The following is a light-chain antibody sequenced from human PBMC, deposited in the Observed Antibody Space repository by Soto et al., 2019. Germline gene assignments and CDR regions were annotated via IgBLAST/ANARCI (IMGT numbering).Light chain of an antibody. Sequence: TQSPATLSASVGDRVTITCRPSQAVPNNMAWYQQKPGKPPKLLIYEESTLHSGVPTRFSGRKSRTHFTLTIGSLQREDFATYYCQQVKTYPRTLGGGTKVEL. CDR3: QQVKTYPRT. V-gene: IGKV1-9*01. J-gene: IGKJ4*01. CDR2: EES. CDR1: QAVPNN.